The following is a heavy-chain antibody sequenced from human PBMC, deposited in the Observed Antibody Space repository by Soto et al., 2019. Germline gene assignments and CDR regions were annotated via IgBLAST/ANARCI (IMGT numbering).Heavy chain of an antibody. J-gene: IGHJ4*02. CDR1: GFTFDDYA. D-gene: IGHD3-10*01. Sequence: SLSLSCAASGFTFDDYAMHWVRQAPGKGLEWVSGISWNSGSIGYADSVKGRFTISRDNAKNSLYLQMNSLRAEDTALYYCAKMVRGVIGAFDYWGQGTLVTVSS. CDR2: ISWNSGSI. V-gene: IGHV3-9*01. CDR3: AKMVRGVIGAFDY.